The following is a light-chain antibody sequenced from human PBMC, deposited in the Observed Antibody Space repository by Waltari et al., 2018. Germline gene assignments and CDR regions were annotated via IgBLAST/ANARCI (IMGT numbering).Light chain of an antibody. J-gene: IGKJ4*01. V-gene: IGKV3-11*01. Sequence: EIVLTQSPATLSLSPGERPTLPCRASQSVRSYLAWYQQKPGQAPRLLIYDASNRASGIPARFSGSGSGTDFTLTISNVEPEDFAVYYCQQRHDWPLNFGGGTKLEIK. CDR2: DAS. CDR3: QQRHDWPLN. CDR1: QSVRSY.